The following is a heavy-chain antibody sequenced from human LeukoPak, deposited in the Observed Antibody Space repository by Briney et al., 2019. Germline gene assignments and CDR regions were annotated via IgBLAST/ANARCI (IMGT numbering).Heavy chain of an antibody. CDR1: GFTFSSYW. V-gene: IGHV3-23*01. D-gene: IGHD3-3*01. Sequence: PGGSLRLSCVASGFTFSSYWMHWVRQAPGKGLVWISVVSGGGHNTYYADSVKGRFTMSRDNSKRTVYLQMNRLRAEDTAVYYCAKDRSSWYYPFDSWGQGTLVTVSS. J-gene: IGHJ4*02. CDR2: VSGGGHNT. CDR3: AKDRSSWYYPFDS.